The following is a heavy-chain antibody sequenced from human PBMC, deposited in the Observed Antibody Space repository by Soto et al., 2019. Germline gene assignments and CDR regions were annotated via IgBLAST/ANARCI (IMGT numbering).Heavy chain of an antibody. CDR1: GGTFSSYS. Sequence: QVQLVQSGAEVKKPGSSVKVSCKASGGTFSSYSINWVRQAPGQGLEWMGEIIPICGTANYAQKFQGRVTIHAEESTRAADMELSTLRSEHTPVYYCARDGGSNAGGIDYWGHGTLVNVSS. CDR3: ARDGGSNAGGIDY. V-gene: IGHV1-69*01. D-gene: IGHD1-26*01. CDR2: IIPICGTA. J-gene: IGHJ4*01.